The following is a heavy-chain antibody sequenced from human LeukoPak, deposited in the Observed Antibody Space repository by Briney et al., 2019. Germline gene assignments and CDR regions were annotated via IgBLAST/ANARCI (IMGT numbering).Heavy chain of an antibody. V-gene: IGHV3-74*01. J-gene: IGHJ4*02. D-gene: IGHD3-22*01. CDR2: INSDGSST. Sequence: GGSLRLSFAASGFTFSSYWMHWVRQAPGKGLVWVSRINSDGSSTSYADSVKGRFTISRDNAKNTLYLQMSSLRAEDTAVYYCARGTGSSDYYGGWGQGTLVTVSS. CDR3: ARGTGSSDYYGG. CDR1: GFTFSSYW.